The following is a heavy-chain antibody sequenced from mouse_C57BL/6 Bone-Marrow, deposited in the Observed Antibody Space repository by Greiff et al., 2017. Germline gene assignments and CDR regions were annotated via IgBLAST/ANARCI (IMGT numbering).Heavy chain of an antibody. Sequence: QVQLKESGAELVMPGASVKLSCKASGYTFTSYWMNWVKQRPGQGLEWIGEIDPSGSYTNYNQKFKGKATLTVDKSSSTAYMQLSRLTSADSAVYYCASDGSDGAWFAYWGQGTLVTGSA. CDR1: GYTFTSYW. CDR3: ASDGSDGAWFAY. CDR2: IDPSGSYT. D-gene: IGHD1-1*01. J-gene: IGHJ3*01. V-gene: IGHV1-69*01.